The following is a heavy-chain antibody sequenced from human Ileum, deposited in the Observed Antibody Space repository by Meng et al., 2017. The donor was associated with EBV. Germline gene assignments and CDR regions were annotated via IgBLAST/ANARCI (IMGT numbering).Heavy chain of an antibody. J-gene: IGHJ4*02. V-gene: IGHV4-61*08. CDR3: ARDLRVGGAFDY. D-gene: IGHD1-26*01. CDR2: VNYNGDS. CDR1: GASVTSSGYY. Sequence: QVQPQPSGPGMVRPSETLSLTCTVSGASVTSSGYYWSWLRQSPGKGLEWLGYVNYNGDSTYNPSLKSRVTIFIDTSKKQFYLNLTSATAADTAIYYCARDLRVGGAFDYWGQGTLVTVSS.